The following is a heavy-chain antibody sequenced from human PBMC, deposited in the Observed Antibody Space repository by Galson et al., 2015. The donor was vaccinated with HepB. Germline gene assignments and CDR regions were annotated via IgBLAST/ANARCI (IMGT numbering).Heavy chain of an antibody. CDR3: AREIRIGYSYGAYYYYMDV. CDR1: GYTFTSYY. V-gene: IGHV1-46*01. J-gene: IGHJ6*03. D-gene: IGHD5-18*01. CDR2: INPSGGST. Sequence: SVKVSCKASGYTFTSYYMHWVRQAPGQGLEWMGIINPSGGSTSYAQKFQGRVTMTRDTSTSTVYMELSSLRSEDTAVYYCAREIRIGYSYGAYYYYMDVWGKGTTVTVSS.